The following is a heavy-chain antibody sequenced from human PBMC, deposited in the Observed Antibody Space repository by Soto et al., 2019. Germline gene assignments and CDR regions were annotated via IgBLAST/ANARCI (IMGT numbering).Heavy chain of an antibody. D-gene: IGHD3-22*01. Sequence: SETLSLTCTVSGGSISSSSYYWGWIRQPPGKGLEWIGSIYYSGSTYYNPSLKSRVTISVDTSKNQFSLKLSSVTAADTAVYYCARHGPLYYYDSSGYYFDYWGQGTLVTVSS. V-gene: IGHV4-39*01. CDR2: IYYSGST. J-gene: IGHJ4*02. CDR1: GGSISSSSYY. CDR3: ARHGPLYYYDSSGYYFDY.